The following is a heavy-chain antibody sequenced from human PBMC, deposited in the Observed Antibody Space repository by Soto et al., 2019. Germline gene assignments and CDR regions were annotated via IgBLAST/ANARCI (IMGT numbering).Heavy chain of an antibody. CDR1: GFTFSSYA. J-gene: IGHJ6*02. CDR3: AKDRIAAAVWLFRENYGMDV. D-gene: IGHD6-13*01. CDR2: ISGSGGST. Sequence: EVQLLESGGGLVQPGGSLRLSCAASGFTFSSYAMSWVRQAPGKGLEWVSAISGSGGSTYYADSVKGRFTISRDNSKNTLYLQMNSLRAEDTAVYYCAKDRIAAAVWLFRENYGMDVWGQGTTVTVSS. V-gene: IGHV3-23*01.